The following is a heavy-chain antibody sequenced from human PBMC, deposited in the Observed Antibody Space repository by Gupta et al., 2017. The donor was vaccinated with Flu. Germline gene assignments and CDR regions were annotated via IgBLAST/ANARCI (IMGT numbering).Heavy chain of an antibody. CDR2: IFYKWDP. V-gene: IGHV4-38-2*01. D-gene: IGHD6-13*01. Sequence: QVRLHQSGPGLVKPSETLSLSCAVSGDSIASAHYWGWIRQSPGAGLEWIGSIFYKWDPDYNPSLKGRVTISVDTSKNQSFLKMNAMTAADTAVYYCARSDGGTAARFDYWGQGILVAVSS. J-gene: IGHJ4*02. CDR1: GDSIASAHY. CDR3: ARSDGGTAARFDY.